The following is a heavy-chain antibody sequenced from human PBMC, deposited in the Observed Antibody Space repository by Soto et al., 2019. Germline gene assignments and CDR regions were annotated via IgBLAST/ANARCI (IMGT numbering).Heavy chain of an antibody. D-gene: IGHD3-22*01. CDR1: GFNFGPFW. CDR2: INSDGSTI. CDR3: ARGSYYYDSSGYYHY. Sequence: HPGGSLRLSCAASGFNFGPFWMHWVRQVPGKGLVWVSHINSDGSTIVYADSVKGRFTISRDNSKNTLYLQMNSLRAEDTAVYYCARGSYYYDSSGYYHYWGQGTLVTVSS. J-gene: IGHJ4*02. V-gene: IGHV3-74*01.